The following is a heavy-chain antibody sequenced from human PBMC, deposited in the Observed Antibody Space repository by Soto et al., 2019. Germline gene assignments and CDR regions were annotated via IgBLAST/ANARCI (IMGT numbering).Heavy chain of an antibody. CDR1: GYTVTDYY. Sequence: QVPLVQSGTEVKKPGASVKVSCKASGYTVTDYYIHWVRQAPGQGLEWMGWIDPKNGGTIYAQKFQDRVTMTRDTSISTAYMDLSRLTSDDTALYYCARDDYGIYPYWGQGTLATVSS. J-gene: IGHJ4*02. CDR2: IDPKNGGT. D-gene: IGHD1-26*01. CDR3: ARDDYGIYPY. V-gene: IGHV1-2*02.